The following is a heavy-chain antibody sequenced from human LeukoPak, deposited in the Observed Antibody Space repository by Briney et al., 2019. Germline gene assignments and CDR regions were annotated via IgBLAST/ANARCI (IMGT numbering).Heavy chain of an antibody. CDR1: GFTFSTYG. D-gene: IGHD2-21*01. CDR2: ISSIGGST. V-gene: IGHV3-23*01. J-gene: IGHJ4*02. Sequence: GGSLSLSCGASGFTFSTYGMSWVRQAPGRGLELVSAISSIGGSTFYADSVKGRFAISRDNSRNTLYLQMNSLRGDDTAVYYCAKERGGEFDYWGQGTLVTVSS. CDR3: AKERGGEFDY.